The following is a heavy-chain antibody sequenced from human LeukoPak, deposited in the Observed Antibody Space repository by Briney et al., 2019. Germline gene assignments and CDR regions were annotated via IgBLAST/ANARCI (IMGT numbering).Heavy chain of an antibody. CDR2: INWNGGST. D-gene: IGHD4-17*01. J-gene: IGHJ4*02. CDR1: GFTFDDYG. V-gene: IGHV3-20*04. Sequence: GGSLRLSCAASGFTFDDYGMSWVRQAPGKGLEWVSGINWNGGSTGYADSVKGRFTISRDNAKNSLYLQMNSLRAEDMALYYCARGGNDYGDYGFSKIIDYWGQGTLVTVSS. CDR3: ARGGNDYGDYGFSKIIDY.